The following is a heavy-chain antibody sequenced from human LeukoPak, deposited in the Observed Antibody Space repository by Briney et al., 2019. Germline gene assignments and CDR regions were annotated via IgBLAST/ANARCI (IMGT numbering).Heavy chain of an antibody. CDR2: ISYDGSNK. V-gene: IGHV3-30*18. Sequence: GGSLRLSCAASGFTFSSYAMSWVRQAPGKGLEWVAVISYDGSNKYYADSVKGRFTISRDNSKNTLYLQMNSLRAEDTAVYYCAKPGVYYDSSGQPTGPLDYWGQGTLVTVSS. CDR1: GFTFSSYA. D-gene: IGHD3-22*01. J-gene: IGHJ4*02. CDR3: AKPGVYYDSSGQPTGPLDY.